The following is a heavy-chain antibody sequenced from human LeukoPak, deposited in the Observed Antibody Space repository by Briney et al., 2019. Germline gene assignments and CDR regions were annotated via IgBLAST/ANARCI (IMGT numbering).Heavy chain of an antibody. CDR2: INPNSGGT. V-gene: IGHV1-2*02. CDR3: ARRCDTSSYYTYYFDY. D-gene: IGHD3-22*01. Sequence: GASVKVSCKASGYTFTGYYIHWVRQAPGQGLEWMGWINPNSGGTNYAQKFQGSVTMTRDTSISTAYMELSRLRSDDTAVYFCARRCDTSSYYTYYFDYWGQGTLVTVSS. J-gene: IGHJ4*02. CDR1: GYTFTGYY.